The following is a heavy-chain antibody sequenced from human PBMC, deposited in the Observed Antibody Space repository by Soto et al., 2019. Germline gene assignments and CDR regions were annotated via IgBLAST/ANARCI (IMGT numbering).Heavy chain of an antibody. D-gene: IGHD1-26*01. CDR1: GGTFSSYA. V-gene: IGHV1-69*06. CDR2: IIPIFGTA. Sequence: EASVKVSCKASGGTFSSYAISWVRQAPGQGLEWMGGIIPIFGTANYAQKFQGRVTITADKSTSTAYMELSSLRSEDTAVYYCNVGAFSSPGFLRVDYWGQGTLVTVSS. J-gene: IGHJ4*02. CDR3: NVGAFSSPGFLRVDY.